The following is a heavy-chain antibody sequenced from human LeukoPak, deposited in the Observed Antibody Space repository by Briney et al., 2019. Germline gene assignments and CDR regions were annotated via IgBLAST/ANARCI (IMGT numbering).Heavy chain of an antibody. D-gene: IGHD6-19*01. V-gene: IGHV3-23*01. J-gene: IGHJ5*02. CDR1: GLHFSGTA. CDR3: AKDGAQYSSGPECDP. Sequence: GGSLRLSCAASGLHFSGTAMSWVRQAPGKGLEWVSAISHDGMNAYYADSVKGRFTISRDNSKRTVSLEMSSLTAADTGVYYCAKDGAQYSSGPECDPRGQGALVTVSP. CDR2: ISHDGMNA.